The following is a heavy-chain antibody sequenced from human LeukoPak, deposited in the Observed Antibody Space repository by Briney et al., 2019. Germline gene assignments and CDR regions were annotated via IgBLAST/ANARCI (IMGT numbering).Heavy chain of an antibody. D-gene: IGHD6-13*01. CDR1: GFTFSSYG. CDR3: ARENIAAAGKAFDP. Sequence: QSGGSLRLSCAASGFTFSSYGMHWVRQAPGKGLEWVAFIRYDGSNKYYADSVKGRFTISRDNAKNSLYLQMNSLRAEDTAVYYCARENIAAAGKAFDPWGQGTLVTVSS. J-gene: IGHJ5*02. V-gene: IGHV3-30*02. CDR2: IRYDGSNK.